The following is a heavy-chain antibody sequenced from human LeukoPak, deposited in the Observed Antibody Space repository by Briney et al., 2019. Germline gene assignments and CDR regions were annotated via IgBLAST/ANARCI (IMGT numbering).Heavy chain of an antibody. D-gene: IGHD3-3*01. Sequence: GGSLRLSCAASGFTFSSYSMNWVRQAPGKGLEWVSAISGSGGSTYYADSVKGRFTISRDNSKNTLYLQMNSLRAEDTAVYYCAKDLTYYDFWSGYYPGGFDYWGQGTLVTVSS. J-gene: IGHJ4*02. V-gene: IGHV3-23*01. CDR2: ISGSGGST. CDR1: GFTFSSYS. CDR3: AKDLTYYDFWSGYYPGGFDY.